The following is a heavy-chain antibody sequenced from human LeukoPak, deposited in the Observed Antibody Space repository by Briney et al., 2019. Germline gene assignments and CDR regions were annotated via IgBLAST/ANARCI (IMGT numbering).Heavy chain of an antibody. CDR2: IYYSGST. CDR1: GGSISSYY. D-gene: IGHD4-23*01. CDR3: ARHLYGGNSEFDY. V-gene: IGHV4-59*08. J-gene: IGHJ4*02. Sequence: SQTLSLTCTVSGGSISSYYWSWIRQPPGKGLEWIGYIYYSGSTNYNPSLKSRVTISVDTSKNQFSLKLSSVTAADTAVYYCARHLYGGNSEFDYWGQETLVTVSS.